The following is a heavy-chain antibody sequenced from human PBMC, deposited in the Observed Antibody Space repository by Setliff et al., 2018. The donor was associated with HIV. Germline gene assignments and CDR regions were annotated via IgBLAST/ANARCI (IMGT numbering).Heavy chain of an antibody. CDR3: ARVRARYSSGWSFDY. CDR2: IYSDGSST. J-gene: IGHJ4*02. CDR1: GFTFSTYA. Sequence: GGSLRLSCVASGFTFSTYAMSWVRQVPGKGLEWVSVIYSDGSSTYYADSVKGRFFVSRDDAKNSLFLQMNSLKAEDTAVYFCARVRARYSSGWSFDYWGQGTPVTVSS. D-gene: IGHD6-25*01. V-gene: IGHV3-23*03.